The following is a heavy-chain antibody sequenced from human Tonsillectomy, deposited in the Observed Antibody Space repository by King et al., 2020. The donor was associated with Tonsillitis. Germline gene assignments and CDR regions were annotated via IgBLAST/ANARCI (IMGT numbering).Heavy chain of an antibody. J-gene: IGHJ4*02. CDR3: AREGCRGGSWQLGGLDY. Sequence: VQLVESGGGLVQPGGSLRLSCAASGFTFGNYWMNCVRQAPGKGLEWVANIKQDGSEKYYVDSLQSRFTISRDTAKNSLYLQMNSLTAEDTAVYYCAREGCRGGSWQLGGLDYWGQGSLVTVSS. CDR1: GFTFGNYW. V-gene: IGHV3-7*01. D-gene: IGHD2-15*01. CDR2: IKQDGSEK.